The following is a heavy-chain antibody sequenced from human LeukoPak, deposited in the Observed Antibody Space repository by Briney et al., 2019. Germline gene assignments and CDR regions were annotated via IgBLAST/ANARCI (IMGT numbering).Heavy chain of an antibody. V-gene: IGHV4-30-4*08. Sequence: SETLSLTCTVSGGSISSGDYYWSWIRQPPGKGLEWIGYIYYSGSTYYNPSLKSRVTISVDTSKNQFSLKLSSVTAADTAVYYCAREVVGYYYMDVWGKGTTVTVSS. CDR3: AREVVGYYYMDV. CDR1: GGSISSGDYY. CDR2: IYYSGST. J-gene: IGHJ6*03. D-gene: IGHD3-10*01.